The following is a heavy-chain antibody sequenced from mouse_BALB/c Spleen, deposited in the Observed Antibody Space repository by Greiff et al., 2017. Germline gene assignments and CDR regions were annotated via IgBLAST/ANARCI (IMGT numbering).Heavy chain of an antibody. D-gene: IGHD2-4*01. CDR3: AREGIYYDYRGCAY. J-gene: IGHJ3*01. Sequence: QVQLQQSAAELARPGASVKMSCKASGYTFTSYTMHWVKQRPGQGLEWIGYINPSSGYTEYNQKFKDKTTLTADKSSSTAYMQLSSLTSEDSAVYYCAREGIYYDYRGCAYWGQGTLVTVSA. V-gene: IGHV1-4*02. CDR2: INPSSGYT. CDR1: GYTFTSYT.